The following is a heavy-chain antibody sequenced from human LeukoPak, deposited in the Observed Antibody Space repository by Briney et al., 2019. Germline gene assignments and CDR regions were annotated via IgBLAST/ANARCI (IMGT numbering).Heavy chain of an antibody. CDR2: INPGRDST. J-gene: IGHJ4*02. CDR3: ARDVGSGTYMFDF. CDR1: GYTFTRYY. D-gene: IGHD6-19*01. V-gene: IGHV1-46*01. Sequence: ASVKVSCKASGYTFTRYYLHWVRQAPGQGLEWMGTINPGRDSTSYAQKFQGRVIMTRDTSTSTVDMDLSSLRSDDTAVYYCARDVGSGTYMFDFWGQGTLVTVSS.